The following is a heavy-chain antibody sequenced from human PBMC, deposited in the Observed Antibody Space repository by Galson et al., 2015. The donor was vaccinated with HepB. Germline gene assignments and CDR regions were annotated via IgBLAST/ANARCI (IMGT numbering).Heavy chain of an antibody. CDR3: ARGPNVKVPPAMWAGFDP. CDR2: INTVTGNP. Sequence: SVKVSCKASGHTFIPYSLHWVRQAPGQGLEWMGWINTVTGNPTYAQGFTGRFVFSLDTSATTAYLQISSLEAADTGVYFCARGPNVKVPPAMWAGFDPWGQGTLVTVSS. CDR1: GHTFIPYS. J-gene: IGHJ5*02. D-gene: IGHD2-2*01. V-gene: IGHV7-4-1*02.